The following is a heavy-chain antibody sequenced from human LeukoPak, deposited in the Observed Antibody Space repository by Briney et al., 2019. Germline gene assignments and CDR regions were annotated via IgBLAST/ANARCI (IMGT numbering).Heavy chain of an antibody. CDR2: ISGSGGST. CDR3: AKDGYYYDSSGYSPDY. J-gene: IGHJ4*02. V-gene: IGHV3-23*01. Sequence: GGSLRLSCAASGFTFSSYAMSWVRQAPGKGLEWVSAISGSGGSTYYADSVKGRFTISRDNSKNTLYLQMNSLRAEDTAVYYCAKDGYYYDSSGYSPDYWGQGPLVTVSS. CDR1: GFTFSSYA. D-gene: IGHD3-22*01.